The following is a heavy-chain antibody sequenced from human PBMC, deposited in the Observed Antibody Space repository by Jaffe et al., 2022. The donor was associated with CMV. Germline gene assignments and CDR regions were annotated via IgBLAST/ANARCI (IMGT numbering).Heavy chain of an antibody. CDR2: ISAYNGNT. CDR3: ARDLRFLEWLLPPYYYYGMDV. D-gene: IGHD3-3*01. CDR1: GYTFTSYG. V-gene: IGHV1-18*01. J-gene: IGHJ6*02. Sequence: QVQLVQSGAEVKKPGASVKVSCKASGYTFTSYGISWVRQAPGQGLEWMGWISAYNGNTNYAQKLQGRVTMTTDTSTSTAYMELRSLRSDDTAVYYCARDLRFLEWLLPPYYYYGMDVWGQGTTVTVSS.